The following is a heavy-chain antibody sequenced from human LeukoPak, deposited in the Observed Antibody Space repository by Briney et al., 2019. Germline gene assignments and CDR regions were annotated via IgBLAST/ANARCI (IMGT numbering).Heavy chain of an antibody. CDR1: GYTFTSDY. CDR3: ARDQEGFDY. Sequence: ASVKVSCKASGYTFTSDYIHWVRQAPGQGLEWMVMIYPRDGSTSYAQKFQGRVTVTRDTSTSTVHMELSGLRSEDTAVYYCARDQEGFDYWGQGTLVTVSS. CDR2: IYPRDGST. V-gene: IGHV1-46*01. J-gene: IGHJ4*02.